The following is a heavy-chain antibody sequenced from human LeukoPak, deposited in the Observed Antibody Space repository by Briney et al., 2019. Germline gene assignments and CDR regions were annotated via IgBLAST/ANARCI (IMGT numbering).Heavy chain of an antibody. CDR3: ARGLWLGDENPPYFDY. V-gene: IGHV4-61*02. CDR2: IYTSEST. Sequence: SETLSLTCSVSGGSISSSNYYWSWIRQPAGKGLEWIGRIYTSESTNYNPSLKSRVTISVDTSRNQFSLKLSSVTAADTAVYYCARGLWLGDENPPYFDYWGQGILVTVSS. J-gene: IGHJ4*02. CDR1: GGSISSSNYY. D-gene: IGHD3-10*01.